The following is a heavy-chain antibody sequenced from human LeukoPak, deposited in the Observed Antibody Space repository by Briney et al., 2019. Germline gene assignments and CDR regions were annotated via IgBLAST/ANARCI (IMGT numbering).Heavy chain of an antibody. CDR2: INPNSGGT. CDR3: ARGLTGENAFDI. Sequence: ASVKVSCKASGYTFTGYYMHWVRQAPGQGLEWMGRINPNSGGTNYAQKFQGRVTMTRDTSTSTAYMELSRLISDDTAVYYCARGLTGENAFDIWGQGTMVTVSS. CDR1: GYTFTGYY. V-gene: IGHV1-2*06. J-gene: IGHJ3*02. D-gene: IGHD7-27*01.